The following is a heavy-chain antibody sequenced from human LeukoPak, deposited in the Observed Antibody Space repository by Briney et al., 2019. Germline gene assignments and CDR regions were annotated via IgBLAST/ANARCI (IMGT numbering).Heavy chain of an antibody. CDR2: IYYSGST. Sequence: SETLSLTCTVSGGSISSYYWSWIRQPPGKGLEWIGYIYYSGSTNYNPSLKSRVTISVDTSKIQFSLKLSSVAAADTAVYYCACTRLFNHYYDSSGYYLGDDYWGQGTLVTVSP. D-gene: IGHD3-22*01. CDR3: ACTRLFNHYYDSSGYYLGDDY. V-gene: IGHV4-59*13. J-gene: IGHJ4*02. CDR1: GGSISSYY.